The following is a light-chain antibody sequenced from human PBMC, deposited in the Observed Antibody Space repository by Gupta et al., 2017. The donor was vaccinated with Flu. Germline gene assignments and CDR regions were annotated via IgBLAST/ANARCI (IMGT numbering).Light chain of an antibody. Sequence: VTSASTGSSSNIGAGDDVHWYQQRPGTGPKLLIYDNNKRPSGVPDRFSGYKSGTSASMDTTGLQTEEEADYYCQSKDRSRSGWVFGGGTKLTVL. CDR2: DNN. J-gene: IGLJ3*02. V-gene: IGLV1-40*01. CDR3: QSKDRSRSGWV. CDR1: SSNIGAGDD.